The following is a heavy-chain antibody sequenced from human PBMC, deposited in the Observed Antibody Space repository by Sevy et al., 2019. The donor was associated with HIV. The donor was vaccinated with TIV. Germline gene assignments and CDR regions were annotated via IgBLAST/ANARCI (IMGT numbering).Heavy chain of an antibody. D-gene: IGHD3-3*01. CDR3: ARAYYDFWSGYYGDYYGMDV. J-gene: IGHJ6*02. V-gene: IGHV3-21*01. CDR1: GFTFSSYS. CDR2: ISSSSSYI. Sequence: GGSLRLSCAASGFTFSSYSMNWVRQAPGKGLEWVSSISSSSSYIYYADSVKGRFTISRDNAKNSLYLTMNSLRAEDTAVYYCARAYYDFWSGYYGDYYGMDVWGQGTTVTVSS.